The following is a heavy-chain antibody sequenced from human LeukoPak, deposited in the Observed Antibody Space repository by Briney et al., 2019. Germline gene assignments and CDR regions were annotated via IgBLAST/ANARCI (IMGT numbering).Heavy chain of an antibody. Sequence: SETLSLTCAVYGGSFSGYYRSWIRQPPGKGLEWIGEINHSGSTNYNPSLKSRVTISVDTSKNQFSLKLSSVTAADTAVYYCARGSAASIFGVVIRRFWFDPWGQGTLVTVSS. CDR2: INHSGST. D-gene: IGHD3-3*01. CDR3: ARGSAASIFGVVIRRFWFDP. J-gene: IGHJ5*02. V-gene: IGHV4-34*01. CDR1: GGSFSGYY.